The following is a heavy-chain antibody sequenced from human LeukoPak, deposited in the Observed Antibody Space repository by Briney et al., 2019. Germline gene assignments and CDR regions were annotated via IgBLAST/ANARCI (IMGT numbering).Heavy chain of an antibody. D-gene: IGHD3-10*01. CDR2: IYYSWST. V-gene: IGHV4-59*01. CDR3: ARTSRHFYGSGSNLTPWPADMDV. Sequence: SETLSLTCTVSGGSINSYYWTWVRQPPGKGLEWIGYIYYSWSTHYNPSLNSRVSISLDTSKNQFSLKLSSVTAADTAVYYCARTSRHFYGSGSNLTPWPADMDVWGQGPRSPSP. CDR1: GGSINSYY. J-gene: IGHJ6*02.